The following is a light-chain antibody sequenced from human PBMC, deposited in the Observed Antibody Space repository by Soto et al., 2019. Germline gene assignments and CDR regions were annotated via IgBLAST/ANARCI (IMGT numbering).Light chain of an antibody. J-gene: IGKJ1*01. V-gene: IGKV3-15*01. CDR1: QSIGSN. CDR3: QQYNNWPPWT. Sequence: EIVMTQSPAILSVSPGERVTLSCRASQSIGSNLVWYQQKPGQAPRLLLYGASTRATGIPARFSGSGSGTEFTLTISSLQSEDFVVYYCQQYNNWPPWTFGQGTKVEIE. CDR2: GAS.